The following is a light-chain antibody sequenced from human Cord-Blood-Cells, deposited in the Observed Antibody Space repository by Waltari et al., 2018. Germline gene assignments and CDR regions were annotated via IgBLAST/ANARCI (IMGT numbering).Light chain of an antibody. V-gene: IGLV1-47*01. CDR2: RNN. CDR1: SSNIGSNY. J-gene: IGLJ3*02. Sequence: QSVLTQPPSASGTPGQRVTISCSGSSSNIGSNYVYWYQQLPGTAPTLLFYRNNQRPSGVPDRFSGSKSGTAASLAISGLRSEDEADYYCAAWDDSLSGWVFGGGTKLTVL. CDR3: AAWDDSLSGWV.